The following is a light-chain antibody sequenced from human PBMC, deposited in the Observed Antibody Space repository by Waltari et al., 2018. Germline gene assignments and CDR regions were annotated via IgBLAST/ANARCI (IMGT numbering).Light chain of an antibody. CDR2: DAS. V-gene: IGKV1-33*01. Sequence: DIQMTQSPSSLSASVGDRVTITCHASHDISNYLNWYQQKPGKAPKLLIYDASNLETGVPSRFSGSGSGTDFTFTISSLQPEDIATYYCQQYDNLFLTFGGGTKVEIK. J-gene: IGKJ4*01. CDR3: QQYDNLFLT. CDR1: HDISNY.